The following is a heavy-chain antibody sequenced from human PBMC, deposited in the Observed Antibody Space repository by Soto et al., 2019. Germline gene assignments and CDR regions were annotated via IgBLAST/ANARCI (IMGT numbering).Heavy chain of an antibody. J-gene: IGHJ4*02. D-gene: IGHD7-27*01. Sequence: SETLSLTCAVYGGSFSGYYWSWIRQPPGKGLEYIGYIYHSGSTYYNPSLKSRVTISVDRSKNQFSLKLSSVTAADTAVYYCARAWGYYFDYWGQGTLVTVS. V-gene: IGHV4-34*01. CDR1: GGSFSGYY. CDR3: ARAWGYYFDY. CDR2: IYHSGST.